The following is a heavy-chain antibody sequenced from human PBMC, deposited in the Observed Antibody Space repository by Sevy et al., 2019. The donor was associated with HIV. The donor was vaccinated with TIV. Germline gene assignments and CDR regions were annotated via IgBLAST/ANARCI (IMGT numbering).Heavy chain of an antibody. CDR2: FDPEDGET. CDR1: GYTLTELS. Sequence: ASVKVSCKVSGYTLTELSMHWVRQAPGKGLEWMGGFDPEDGETIYAQKSQGRVTMTEDTSTDTAYMELSSLRSEDTAVYYCATDHVLLWFGEFRYWGQGTLVTVSS. CDR3: ATDHVLLWFGEFRY. D-gene: IGHD3-10*01. J-gene: IGHJ4*02. V-gene: IGHV1-24*01.